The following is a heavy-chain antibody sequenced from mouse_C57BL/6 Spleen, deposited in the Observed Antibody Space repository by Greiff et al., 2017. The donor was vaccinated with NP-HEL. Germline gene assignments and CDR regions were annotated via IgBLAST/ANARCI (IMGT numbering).Heavy chain of an antibody. CDR1: GFSLTSYG. V-gene: IGHV2-2*01. J-gene: IGHJ4*01. Sequence: QVQLKESGPGLVQPSQSLSITCTVSGFSLTSYGVHWVRQSPGKGLEWLGVIWSGGSTDYNAAFISRLSISKDNSKSQVFFKMNSLQADDTAIYYCARNPPYYYGSSNDAMDYWGQGTSVTVSS. D-gene: IGHD1-1*01. CDR3: ARNPPYYYGSSNDAMDY. CDR2: IWSGGST.